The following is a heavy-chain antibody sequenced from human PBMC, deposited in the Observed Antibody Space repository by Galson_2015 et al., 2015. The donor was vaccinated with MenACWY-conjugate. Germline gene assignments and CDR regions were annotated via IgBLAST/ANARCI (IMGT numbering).Heavy chain of an antibody. Sequence: QSGAEVKKPGESLKISCKASGYRFTNSWIAWARQMPGKGLEWMGIIYPSDSDTRHSPSFQGQVTISADKSIDTAYLQWSSLKALDTAMYYCARQGSSSSWFDPWGQGTLVTVSS. D-gene: IGHD6-6*01. J-gene: IGHJ5*02. CDR2: IYPSDSDT. V-gene: IGHV5-51*01. CDR3: ARQGSSSSWFDP. CDR1: GYRFTNSW.